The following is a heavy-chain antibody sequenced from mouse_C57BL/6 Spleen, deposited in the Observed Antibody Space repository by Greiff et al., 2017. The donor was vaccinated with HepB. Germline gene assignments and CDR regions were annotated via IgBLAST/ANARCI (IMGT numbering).Heavy chain of an antibody. V-gene: IGHV14-4*01. J-gene: IGHJ1*03. D-gene: IGHD1-1*01. CDR3: TTLTTLVMNFDV. CDR1: GFNIKDDY. Sequence: EVQLQQSGAELVRPGASVKLSCTASGFNIKDDYMHWVKQRPEQGLEWIGWIDPENGATEYASKFQGKATITADTSSNTAYLQLSSLTSEDTAVYYCTTLTTLVMNFDVWGTGTTVTVSS. CDR2: IDPENGAT.